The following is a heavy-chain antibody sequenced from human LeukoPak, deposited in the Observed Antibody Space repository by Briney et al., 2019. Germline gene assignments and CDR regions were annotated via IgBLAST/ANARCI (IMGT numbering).Heavy chain of an antibody. V-gene: IGHV5-51*01. D-gene: IGHD3-10*01. CDR1: GYSFTSYW. CDR2: IYPGDSDT. J-gene: IGHJ5*02. CDR3: ATLGYYYGSGSYEGNWFDP. Sequence: GESLKISCKGSGYSFTSYWIGWVRQMPGKGLEWMGIIYPGDSDTRYSPSFQGQVTISAVKSISTAYLQWSSLKASDTAMYYCATLGYYYGSGSYEGNWFDPWGQGTLVTVSS.